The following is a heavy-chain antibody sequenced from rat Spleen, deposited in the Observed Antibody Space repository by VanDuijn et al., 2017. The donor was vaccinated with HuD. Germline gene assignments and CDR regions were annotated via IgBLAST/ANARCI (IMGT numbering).Heavy chain of an antibody. D-gene: IGHD1-4*01. CDR2: INSAGST. V-gene: IGHV3-3*01. J-gene: IGHJ2*01. Sequence: EVQLQESGPGLVKPSQSLSLTCSVTGYSITSSYRWNWIRKFPGNKLEWMGYINSAGSTNYNPSLKSRISITRDTSKNQFFLQVNSVTTEDTATYYCARSRLPGPPFDYWGQGAMVTVSS. CDR1: GYSITSSYR. CDR3: ARSRLPGPPFDY.